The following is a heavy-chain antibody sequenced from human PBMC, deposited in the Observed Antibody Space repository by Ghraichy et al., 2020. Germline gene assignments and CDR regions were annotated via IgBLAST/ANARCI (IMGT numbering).Heavy chain of an antibody. CDR1: GFTFASYA. CDR3: ATGGSITGTTGNWFDP. D-gene: IGHD1-7*01. J-gene: IGHJ5*02. CDR2: ISGNAGST. Sequence: GGSLRLSCAASGFTFASYAMSWVRQAPGKGLEWVSAISGNAGSTYYADSVKGRFTISRDNSKNTLYLQMNSLRAEDTAIYYCATGGSITGTTGNWFDPWGQGTLVTVSS. V-gene: IGHV3-23*01.